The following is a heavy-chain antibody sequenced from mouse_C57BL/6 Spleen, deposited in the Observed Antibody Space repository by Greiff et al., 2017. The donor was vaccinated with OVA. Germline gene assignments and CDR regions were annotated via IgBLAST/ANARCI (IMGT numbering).Heavy chain of an antibody. Sequence: VQLQQSGAELVKPGASVKLSCKASGYTFTSYWMHWVKQRPGQGLEWIGMIHPNSGSTNYNEKFKSKATLTVDKSSSTAYMQLSSLTSEDSAVYYCARKDYGNYDAMDYWGQGTSVTVSS. CDR1: GYTFTSYW. V-gene: IGHV1-64*01. CDR3: ARKDYGNYDAMDY. J-gene: IGHJ4*01. CDR2: IHPNSGST. D-gene: IGHD2-1*01.